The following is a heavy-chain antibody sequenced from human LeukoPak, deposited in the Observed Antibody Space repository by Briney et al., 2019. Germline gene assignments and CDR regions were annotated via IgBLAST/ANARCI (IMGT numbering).Heavy chain of an antibody. D-gene: IGHD3-22*01. CDR1: GFTFSSYS. CDR2: ISSSSSTI. J-gene: IGHJ4*02. Sequence: GGSRRLSCAASGFTFSSYSMNWVRQAPGKGLECVSYISSSSSTIYYADSVKGRFTISRDNAKNSLYLQMNSLRAEDTAVYYCARDPPHDYYDSSGYFDYWGQGTLVTASS. CDR3: ARDPPHDYYDSSGYFDY. V-gene: IGHV3-48*01.